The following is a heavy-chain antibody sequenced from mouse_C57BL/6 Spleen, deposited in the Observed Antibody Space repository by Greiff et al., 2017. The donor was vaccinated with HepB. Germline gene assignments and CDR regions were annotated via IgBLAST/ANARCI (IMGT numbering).Heavy chain of an antibody. CDR3: ARSRYYFDY. V-gene: IGHV1-72*01. J-gene: IGHJ2*01. CDR2: IDPNSGGN. Sequence: QVQLKQPGAELVKPGASVKLSCKASGYTFTSYWMHWVKQRPGRGLEWIGRIDPNSGGNKYNEKFKSKATLTVDKPSSTAYMQLSSLTSEDSAVYYCARSRYYFDYWGQGTTLTVSS. CDR1: GYTFTSYW.